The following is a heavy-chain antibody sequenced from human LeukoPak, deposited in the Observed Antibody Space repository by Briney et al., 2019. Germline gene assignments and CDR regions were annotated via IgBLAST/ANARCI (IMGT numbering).Heavy chain of an antibody. V-gene: IGHV4-34*01. CDR2: IYYSGST. D-gene: IGHD5-24*01. J-gene: IGHJ4*02. Sequence: SETLSLTCAVYGGSFSGYYWSWIRQPPGKGLEWIGSIYYSGSTYYNPSLKSRVTISVDTSKNQFSLKLSSVTAADTAVYYCARFRRDGYNNDYWGQGTLVTVSS. CDR1: GGSFSGYY. CDR3: ARFRRDGYNNDY.